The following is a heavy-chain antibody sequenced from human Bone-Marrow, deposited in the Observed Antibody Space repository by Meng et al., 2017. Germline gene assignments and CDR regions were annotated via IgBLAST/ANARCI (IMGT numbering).Heavy chain of an antibody. J-gene: IGHJ4*02. Sequence: QVQLQESGAGLLKPSETLSLTCAVYGVSFSGYYWSWIRQPPRKGLEWIGEINHSGSTNYNPSLKSRVTISVDTSKNQFSLKLSSVTAADTAVYYCARDGGYWGQGTLVTVSS. CDR1: GVSFSGYY. D-gene: IGHD3-16*01. CDR3: ARDGGY. CDR2: INHSGST. V-gene: IGHV4-34*01.